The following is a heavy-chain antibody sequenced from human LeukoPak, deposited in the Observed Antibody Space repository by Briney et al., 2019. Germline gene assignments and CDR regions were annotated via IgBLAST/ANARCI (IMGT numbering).Heavy chain of an antibody. CDR3: ARDTTGPGSIDY. D-gene: IGHD1-1*01. CDR2: ISSSSSHI. CDR1: GFTFSSYS. J-gene: IGHJ4*02. Sequence: PGRSLRLSCAASGFTFSSYSMNWVRQAPGKGLEWVSSISSSSSHIYYADSVKGRFTISRDNAKNSLYLQMNSLRAEDTAVYYCARDTTGPGSIDYWGQGTLVTVSS. V-gene: IGHV3-21*06.